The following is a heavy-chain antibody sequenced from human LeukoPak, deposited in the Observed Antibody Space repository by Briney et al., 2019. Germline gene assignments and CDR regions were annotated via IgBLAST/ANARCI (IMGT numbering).Heavy chain of an antibody. V-gene: IGHV4-31*03. CDR3: ARGYWNPGGFDP. CDR2: IYYSGST. J-gene: IGHJ5*02. D-gene: IGHD1-1*01. CDR1: GGSISSGGYY. Sequence: SETLSLTCTVSGGSISSGGYYWSWIRQHPGKGLEWIGYIYYSGSTYYNPSLKSRVTISVDTSKNQFSLKLSSVTAADTAVYYWARGYWNPGGFDPWGQGNLVTVSS.